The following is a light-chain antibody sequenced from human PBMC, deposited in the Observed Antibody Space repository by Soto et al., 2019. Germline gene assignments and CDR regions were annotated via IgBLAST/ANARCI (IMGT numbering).Light chain of an antibody. J-gene: IGKJ1*01. Sequence: IVMTQSPATLSVSPGERVTLSCRASQSIDTHLAWYQHKPGQAPRLLIYGASTRASGIPVRFSGSGSGTEFTLTISSLQSEDFAVYYCQQYNNWWTFGQGTKVDIK. CDR1: QSIDTH. CDR2: GAS. CDR3: QQYNNWWT. V-gene: IGKV3-15*01.